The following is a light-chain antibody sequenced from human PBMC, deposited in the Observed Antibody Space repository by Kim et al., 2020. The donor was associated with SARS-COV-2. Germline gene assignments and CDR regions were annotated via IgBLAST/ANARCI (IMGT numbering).Light chain of an antibody. Sequence: GVSISCTGVSSNIGAGFDVSWYQQLPGTAPKLLIHRNINRPSGVPDRFSGSKSVTSASLTIAGLHTEDEADYYCQSYDASLIGWVFGGGTKLTVL. CDR2: RNI. CDR3: QSYDASLIGWV. J-gene: IGLJ3*02. V-gene: IGLV1-40*01. CDR1: SSNIGAGFD.